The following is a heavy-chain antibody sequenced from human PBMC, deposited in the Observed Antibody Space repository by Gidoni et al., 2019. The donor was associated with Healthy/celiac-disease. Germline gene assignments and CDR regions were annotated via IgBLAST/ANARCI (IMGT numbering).Heavy chain of an antibody. CDR2: IDSGGST. D-gene: IGHD1-26*01. J-gene: IGHJ4*02. CDR1: GFTVSSNY. Sequence: EVQLVESGGGLVQPAGSLRLSCAASGFTVSSNYMSWVRQAPGKGLGWISVIDSGGSTYYADSVKGRFTITRDNSKNTLYLQMNSLRAEDTAVYYCARWDPIEQGLWGQGTLVTVSS. CDR3: ARWDPIEQGL. V-gene: IGHV3-66*01.